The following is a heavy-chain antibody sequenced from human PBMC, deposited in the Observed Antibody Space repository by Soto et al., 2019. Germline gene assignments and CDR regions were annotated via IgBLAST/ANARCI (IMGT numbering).Heavy chain of an antibody. J-gene: IGHJ4*02. CDR2: IYYRGST. D-gene: IGHD1-26*01. V-gene: IGHV4-39*01. CDR1: GGSISSSSHY. CDR3: ARLRGEVGATIGY. Sequence: QLQLQESGPGLVKPSETLSLTCTVSGGSISSSSHYWGWIRQPPGKVLEWIGSIYYRGSTYYNPSLRSRVTISVDTSKNQLSLKLSSVTAADTAVYYCARLRGEVGATIGYWGQGTLVTVSS.